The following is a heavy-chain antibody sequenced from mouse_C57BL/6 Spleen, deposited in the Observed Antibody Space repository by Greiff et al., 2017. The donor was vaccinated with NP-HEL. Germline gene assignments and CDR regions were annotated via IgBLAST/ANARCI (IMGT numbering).Heavy chain of an antibody. V-gene: IGHV1-50*01. D-gene: IGHD5-1*01. CDR1: GYTFTSYW. CDR3: ARRGDSTYFY. J-gene: IGHJ2*01. Sequence: QVQLQQPGAELVKPGASVKLSCKASGYTFTSYWMQWVKQRPGQGLEWIGEIDPSDSYTNYNQKFKGKATLTVDTSSSTAYMQLSSLTSEDSAVYYCARRGDSTYFYWGQGTTLTVSS. CDR2: IDPSDSYT.